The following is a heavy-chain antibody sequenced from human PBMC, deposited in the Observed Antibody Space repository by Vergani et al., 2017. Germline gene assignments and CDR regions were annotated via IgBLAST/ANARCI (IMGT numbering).Heavy chain of an antibody. CDR1: GFTFSSYW. V-gene: IGHV3-74*01. CDR3: ARGGVWMGSSGFYYFDY. CDR2: INSDGSST. D-gene: IGHD6-13*01. Sequence: EVQLVESGGGLVKPGGSLRLSCAASGFTFSSYWMHWVRQAPGKGLVWVSRINSDGSSTSYADSVKGRFTISRDNAKNTLYLQMNSLRAEDTAVYYCARGGVWMGSSGFYYFDYWGQGTLVTVSS. J-gene: IGHJ4*02.